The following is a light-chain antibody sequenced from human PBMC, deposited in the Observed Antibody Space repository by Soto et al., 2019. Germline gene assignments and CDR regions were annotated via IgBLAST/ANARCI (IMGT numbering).Light chain of an antibody. V-gene: IGKV3-15*01. CDR2: GAS. CDR1: QSVSSN. J-gene: IGKJ1*01. Sequence: EIVMTQSPATLSVSPGERDTLSCRASQSVSSNLAWYQQKTSQATRLLIYGASTSAFGIPARLSGSGSGTEFTLPFSSLQSEDFAVYYCQQYDNWPRTFGQGTKVDIK. CDR3: QQYDNWPRT.